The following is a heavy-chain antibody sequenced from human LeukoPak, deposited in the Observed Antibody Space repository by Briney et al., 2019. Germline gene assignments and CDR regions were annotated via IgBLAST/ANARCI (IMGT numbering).Heavy chain of an antibody. CDR2: IRFDGSNK. CDR1: GFTFSSYG. CDR3: AKGKSSGWAYYYYYMDV. J-gene: IGHJ6*03. D-gene: IGHD6-25*01. Sequence: GGSLRLSCAASGFTFSSYGMHWVRQAPGKGLEWVAFIRFDGSNKYYADSVKGRFTISRANSKSTLYLQMNSLRAEDTAVYYCAKGKSSGWAYYYYYMDVWGKGTTVTVSS. V-gene: IGHV3-30*02.